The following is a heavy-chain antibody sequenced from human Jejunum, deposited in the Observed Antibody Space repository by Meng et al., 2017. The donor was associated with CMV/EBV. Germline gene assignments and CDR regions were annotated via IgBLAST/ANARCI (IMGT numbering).Heavy chain of an antibody. D-gene: IGHD3-3*01. CDR3: ARDADFWSGSDY. Sequence: AASGFSFRDCWISWIRQAPGKGLEWVANINQDGSDKYYADSVTGRFTISRDNAENSLYLQMNSLRVEDTAVYYCARDADFWSGSDYWGQGTLVTVSS. CDR1: GFSFRDCW. CDR2: INQDGSDK. J-gene: IGHJ4*02. V-gene: IGHV3-7*01.